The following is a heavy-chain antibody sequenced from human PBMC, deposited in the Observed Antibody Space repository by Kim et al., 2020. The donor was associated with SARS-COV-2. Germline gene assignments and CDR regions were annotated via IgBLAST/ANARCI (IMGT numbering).Heavy chain of an antibody. CDR2: IIPIFVTA. V-gene: IGHV1-69*13. CDR3: ARDRGFIVVVTYYYYGMDV. J-gene: IGHJ6*02. D-gene: IGHD2-21*02. CDR1: GGTFSSYA. Sequence: SVKVSCKASGGTFSSYAISWVRQAPGQGLEWMGGIIPIFVTANYAQKFQGRVTITADESTSTAYMELSSLRSEDTAVYYCARDRGFIVVVTYYYYGMDVWGQGTTVTVSS.